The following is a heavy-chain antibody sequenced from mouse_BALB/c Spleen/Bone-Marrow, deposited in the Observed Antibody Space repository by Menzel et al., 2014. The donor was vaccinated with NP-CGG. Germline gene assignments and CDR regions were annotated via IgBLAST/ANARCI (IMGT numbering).Heavy chain of an antibody. CDR1: GYTFTSYW. V-gene: IGHV1S81*02. CDR3: ARRTTTVVATDY. J-gene: IGHJ2*01. D-gene: IGHD1-1*01. Sequence: VQLQQSGAELVKPGASVKLSCKASGYTFTSYWMHWVKRRPGQGLEWIGEINPSNGRINYNEKFKSKATLTVDKSSSTAYMQLSSLTSEDSAVYYCARRTTTVVATDYWGQGTTLTVSS. CDR2: INPSNGRI.